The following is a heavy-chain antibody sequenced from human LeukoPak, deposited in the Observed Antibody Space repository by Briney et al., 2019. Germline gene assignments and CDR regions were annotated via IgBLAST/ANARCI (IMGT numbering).Heavy chain of an antibody. J-gene: IGHJ4*02. CDR1: GGSISSYY. V-gene: IGHV4-59*12. CDR3: ARDHCSGGSCYSDY. Sequence: SETLSLTCTVSGGSISSYYWSWIRQPPGKGLEWIGNIYYSGSTYYNPSLKSRVTISVDTSKNQFSLKLSSVTAADTAVYYCARDHCSGGSCYSDYWGQGTLVTVSS. D-gene: IGHD2-15*01. CDR2: IYYSGST.